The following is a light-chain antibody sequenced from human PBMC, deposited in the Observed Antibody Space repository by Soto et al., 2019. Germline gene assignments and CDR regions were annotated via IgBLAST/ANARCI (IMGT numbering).Light chain of an antibody. CDR2: DVS. CDR1: SSDVGSYNR. CDR3: SSYTTSSTYV. J-gene: IGLJ1*01. V-gene: IGLV2-18*02. Sequence: QSALTQPPSVSGSPGQSVAISCTGTSSDVGSYNRVSWYQQPPGTAPKLMIFDVSNRPSGVPDRFSGSKSGNTASLTISGLQAEDEAYYYCSSYTTSSTYVFGTWTKLTVL.